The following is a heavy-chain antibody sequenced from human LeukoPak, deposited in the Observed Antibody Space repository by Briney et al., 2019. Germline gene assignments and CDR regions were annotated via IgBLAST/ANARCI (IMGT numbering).Heavy chain of an antibody. J-gene: IGHJ3*01. CDR1: GYTFTSYG. D-gene: IGHD6-19*01. V-gene: IGHV1-18*01. Sequence: ASVKVSCNASGYTFTSYGISWVRQAPGQGLEWMGWISAYNGNTNYAQKFQGRVTMTTDTSTSTAYMELRSLRFDDTAVYYCARMHSSGWPLDAFDFWGQGTMVTVSS. CDR3: ARMHSSGWPLDAFDF. CDR2: ISAYNGNT.